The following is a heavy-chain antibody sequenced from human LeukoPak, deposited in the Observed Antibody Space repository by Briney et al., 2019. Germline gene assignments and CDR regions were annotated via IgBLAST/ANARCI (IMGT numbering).Heavy chain of an antibody. CDR2: IKSKTDGGTT. V-gene: IGHV3-15*01. CDR3: TTASYHYYDSSGYYL. D-gene: IGHD3-22*01. J-gene: IGHJ5*02. CDR1: XFXFXNXX. Sequence: SXFXFXNXXMSWXRQAPGKGLEWVGRIKSKTDGGTTDYAAPVKGRFTISRDDSKNTLYLQMNSLKTEDTAVYYCTTASYHYYDSSGYYLWGQGTLVTVSS.